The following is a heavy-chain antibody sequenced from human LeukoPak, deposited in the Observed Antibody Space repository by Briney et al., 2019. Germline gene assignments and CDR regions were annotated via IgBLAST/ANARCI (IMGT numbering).Heavy chain of an antibody. J-gene: IGHJ4*02. CDR2: TRNKANGYTT. D-gene: IGHD1-26*01. Sequence: PGGSLRLSCAASGFTFSSYAISWVRQAPGKGLEWVGRTRNKANGYTTEYAASVKGRFTVSRDDSKNSLYLQMNSLKTEDTAVYYCARAASGSYPPLDHWGQGTLVTVSS. CDR3: ARAASGSYPPLDH. V-gene: IGHV3-72*01. CDR1: GFTFSSYA.